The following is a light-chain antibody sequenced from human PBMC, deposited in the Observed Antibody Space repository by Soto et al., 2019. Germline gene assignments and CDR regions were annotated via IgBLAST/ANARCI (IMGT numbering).Light chain of an antibody. V-gene: IGKV1-9*01. J-gene: IGKJ4*01. Sequence: DIHLTQSPSVLSESVGDRVTITCRASQGISQYVAWYQQKPGKAPKLLIYAAVVLQGGVPSRFSGTGSATEFILTISGLQPEDFATYYCQQVNYYPFTFGGGTKVDI. CDR3: QQVNYYPFT. CDR1: QGISQY. CDR2: AAV.